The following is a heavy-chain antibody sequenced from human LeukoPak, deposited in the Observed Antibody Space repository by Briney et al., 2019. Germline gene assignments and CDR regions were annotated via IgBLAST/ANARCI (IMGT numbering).Heavy chain of an antibody. CDR2: IGPSGGTT. D-gene: IGHD2-15*01. J-gene: IGHJ4*02. CDR1: GFTFSSYA. Sequence: GGSLRLSCAASGFTFSSYAVNWVRQAPGKGLEWVSVIGPSGGTTYYADSVKGRVTISRDNSKDTLYLQMDSLRVEDTAVYYWARESGGGTRLIDYWGQGTPVTVSS. CDR3: ARESGGGTRLIDY. V-gene: IGHV3-23*01.